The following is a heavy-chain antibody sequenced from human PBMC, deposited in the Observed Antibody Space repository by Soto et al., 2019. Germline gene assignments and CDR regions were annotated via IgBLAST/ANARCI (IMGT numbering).Heavy chain of an antibody. Sequence: QVQLVQSGAEVKKPGSSVKFSCKASGGTFSSYAISWVRQAPGQGLEWMGGIIPIFGTANYAQKFQGRVTITADKSTSTAYMELSSLRSEDTAVYYCARRLDCSGGSCYPGAWFDPWGQGTLVTVSS. CDR3: ARRLDCSGGSCYPGAWFDP. D-gene: IGHD2-15*01. CDR1: GGTFSSYA. CDR2: IIPIFGTA. J-gene: IGHJ5*02. V-gene: IGHV1-69*06.